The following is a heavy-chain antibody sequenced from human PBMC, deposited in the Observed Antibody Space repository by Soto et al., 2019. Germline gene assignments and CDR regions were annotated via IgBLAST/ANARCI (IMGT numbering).Heavy chain of an antibody. J-gene: IGHJ4*02. Sequence: SETLSLTCCVSDGSISRGSYYWGWLRQPPGKGLGWIGSIFNSGSMYYNPSRKSRVTISVVRSKNQFPLELNSVTVADPAGEYSYFDKWGQRTPVTDSA. CDR3: YFDK. V-gene: IGHV4-39*01. CDR2: IFNSGSM. CDR1: DGSISRGSYY.